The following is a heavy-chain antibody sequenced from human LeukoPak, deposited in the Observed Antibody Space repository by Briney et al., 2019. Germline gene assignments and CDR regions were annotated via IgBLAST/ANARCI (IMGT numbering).Heavy chain of an antibody. CDR3: ARDGPRGATPY. D-gene: IGHD1-26*01. CDR1: GFTFSSYS. V-gene: IGHV3-21*01. Sequence: GGSLRLSCAASGFTFSSYSMNWVRQAPGKGLEWVSSISSSSYIYYADSVKGRFTISRDNAKNSLYLQMNSLRAEDTAVYYCARDGPRGATPYWGQGTLVTVSS. CDR2: ISSSSYI. J-gene: IGHJ4*02.